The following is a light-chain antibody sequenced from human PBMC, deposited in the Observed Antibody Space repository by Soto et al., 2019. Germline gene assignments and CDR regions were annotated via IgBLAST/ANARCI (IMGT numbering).Light chain of an antibody. J-gene: IGKJ1*01. CDR2: DAS. CDR3: QQYNSW. V-gene: IGKV1-5*01. Sequence: DMQMTQSPSTLSASVGDRVTITCRASQSISNWLAWYQQKPGKAPKLLIYDASRLESGVPPRFSGSGSGIEFTLTISSLQPDDFATYYCQQYNSWFGQGTNVEIK. CDR1: QSISNW.